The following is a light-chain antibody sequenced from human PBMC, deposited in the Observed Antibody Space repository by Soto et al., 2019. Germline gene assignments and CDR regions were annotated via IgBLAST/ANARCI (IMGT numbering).Light chain of an antibody. V-gene: IGKV3-15*01. CDR1: QSVSGN. CDR3: QQYNNWPPLT. Sequence: EIVMTQSPATLSVSPGERATLSCRVSQSVSGNLAWYQQKPGQAPRLLIYGASTRATGIPARFSGSGSGTEFTLTISSLQSEDFAVHYCQQYNNWPPLTFGGRTKVEIK. J-gene: IGKJ4*01. CDR2: GAS.